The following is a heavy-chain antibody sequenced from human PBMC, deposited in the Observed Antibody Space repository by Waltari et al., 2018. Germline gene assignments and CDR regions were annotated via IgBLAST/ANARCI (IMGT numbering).Heavy chain of an antibody. CDR3: AKDLWSGYDIRAFDY. V-gene: IGHV3-23*01. CDR1: GFTFSSYA. CDR2: ISGSGGST. J-gene: IGHJ4*02. Sequence: EVQLLESGGGLVQPGGSLRLSCAASGFTFSSYAMSWVRQAPGKGLEWVPAISGSGGSTYYADSVKGRFTISRDNSKNTLYLQMNSLRAEDTAVYYCAKDLWSGYDIRAFDYWGQGTLVTVSS. D-gene: IGHD5-12*01.